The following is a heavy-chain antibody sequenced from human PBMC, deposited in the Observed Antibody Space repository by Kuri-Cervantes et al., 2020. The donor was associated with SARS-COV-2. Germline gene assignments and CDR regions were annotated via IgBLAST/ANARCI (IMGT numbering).Heavy chain of an antibody. CDR3: ARHGAVRTQFDPFDI. CDR1: GYSFTKHW. Sequence: GGSLRLSCQGSGYSFTKHWIGWVRQMPGKGLEWMGIIWPGDSNIRDTPSFQDQVTISVDTSISTAYLQWSSLKASDTAMYYCARHGAVRTQFDPFDIWGQGTMVTVSS. J-gene: IGHJ3*02. D-gene: IGHD3-16*01. CDR2: IWPGDSNI. V-gene: IGHV5-51*01.